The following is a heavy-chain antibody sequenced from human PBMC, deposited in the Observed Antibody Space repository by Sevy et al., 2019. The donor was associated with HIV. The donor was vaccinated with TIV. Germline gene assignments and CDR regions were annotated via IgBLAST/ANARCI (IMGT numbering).Heavy chain of an antibody. CDR1: GFTFSSYW. CDR2: INSDGSST. J-gene: IGHJ6*02. Sequence: GGSLRLSCAASGFTFSSYWMHWVRQAPGKGLVWVSRINSDGSSTSYADSVKGRFTISRDNAKNTLYLQMNSLRAEDTAVYYCAKRRVQSGLSGGGANYGWDVCGQGTTVTVSS. D-gene: IGHD2-8*02. V-gene: IGHV3-74*01. CDR3: AKRRVQSGLSGGGANYGWDV.